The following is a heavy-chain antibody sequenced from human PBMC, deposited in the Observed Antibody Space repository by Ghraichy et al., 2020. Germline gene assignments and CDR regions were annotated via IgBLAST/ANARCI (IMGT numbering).Heavy chain of an antibody. CDR2: ISDSSGST. V-gene: IGHV3-23*01. CDR1: GFTFNSYA. Sequence: GGSLRLSCAASGFTFNSYAMSWVRQAPGKGLEWVSGISDSSGSTYYADSVNGRFTIFRDNSKNTMYLQMNSLRAEDTAVYYCAKESCSSVSCYTFDYWGQGTLVTVSS. D-gene: IGHD2-2*02. J-gene: IGHJ4*02. CDR3: AKESCSSVSCYTFDY.